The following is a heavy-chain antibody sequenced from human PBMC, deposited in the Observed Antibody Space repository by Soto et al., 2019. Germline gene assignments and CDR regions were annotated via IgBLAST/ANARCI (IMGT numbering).Heavy chain of an antibody. CDR2: IFSNDEK. J-gene: IGHJ3*02. Sequence: QVTLKESGPVLVKPTETLTLTCTVSGFSLSNARMGGSLIRQPPGKALEWLAHIFSNDEKSYSTSLKSRLTISKDTSKSQVVITMTNMDPVDTATYYCARIQDSSSFHVMILAFDIWGQGTMVTVSS. V-gene: IGHV2-26*01. D-gene: IGHD6-13*01. CDR1: GFSLSNARMG. CDR3: ARIQDSSSFHVMILAFDI.